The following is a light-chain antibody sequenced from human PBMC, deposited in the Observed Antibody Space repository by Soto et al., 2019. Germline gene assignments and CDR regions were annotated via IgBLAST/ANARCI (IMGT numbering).Light chain of an antibody. V-gene: IGKV1-5*03. Sequence: DIQMTQSPSTLSASVGDRVTITCRASQSISSWVAWYQQKPGTAPKLLVYKATILQSGVPSRFSGSGSGTEFTLAISNLQPDDFATYYCQQYETFSPWTFGQGTKVDIK. CDR2: KAT. J-gene: IGKJ1*01. CDR3: QQYETFSPWT. CDR1: QSISSW.